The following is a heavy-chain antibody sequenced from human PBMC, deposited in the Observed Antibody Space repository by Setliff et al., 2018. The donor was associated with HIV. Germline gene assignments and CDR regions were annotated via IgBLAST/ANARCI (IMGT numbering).Heavy chain of an antibody. CDR1: KFTFSSYG. Sequence: GGSLRLSCAASKFTFSSYGMHWVRQAPGKGLEWVAVIWYDGSNKYYADSVKGRFTISRDNSKNTLYLQMNSLRAEDTAVYYCARDPYPYADYGDWYFDLWGRGTLVTVSS. D-gene: IGHD4-17*01. V-gene: IGHV3-33*01. J-gene: IGHJ2*01. CDR2: IWYDGSNK. CDR3: ARDPYPYADYGDWYFDL.